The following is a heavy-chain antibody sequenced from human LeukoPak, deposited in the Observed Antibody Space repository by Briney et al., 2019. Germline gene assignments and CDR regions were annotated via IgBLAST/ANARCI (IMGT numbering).Heavy chain of an antibody. D-gene: IGHD2-15*01. J-gene: IGHJ4*02. CDR3: ASLRSGYCSGGSCYAVDY. CDR1: GGTFSSYA. CDR2: IIPILGIA. Sequence: EASVKVSCKASGGTFSSYAISWVRQAPGQGLEWMGRIIPILGIANYAQKFQGRVTITADKSTSTAYMELSSLRSEDTAVYYCASLRSGYCSGGSCYAVDYWGQGTLVTASS. V-gene: IGHV1-69*04.